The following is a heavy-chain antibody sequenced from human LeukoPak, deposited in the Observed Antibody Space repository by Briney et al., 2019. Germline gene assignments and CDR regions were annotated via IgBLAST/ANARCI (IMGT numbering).Heavy chain of an antibody. CDR3: ARHLSGSYVPYYFDY. CDR1: GGSISSSSYY. V-gene: IGHV4-39*01. Sequence: PSETLPLTCTVSGGSISSSSYYWGWIRQPPGKGLEWIGSIYYSGSTYYNPSLKSRVTISVDTSKNQFSLKLSSVTAADTAVYYCARHLSGSYVPYYFDYWGQGTLVTVSS. J-gene: IGHJ4*02. CDR2: IYYSGST. D-gene: IGHD1-26*01.